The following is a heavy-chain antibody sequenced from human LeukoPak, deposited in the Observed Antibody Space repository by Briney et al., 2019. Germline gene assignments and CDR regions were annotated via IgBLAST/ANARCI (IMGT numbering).Heavy chain of an antibody. Sequence: WIRQPPGKGLEWVGFIRSKAYGGTTEYAASVKGRFTISRDDSKSIAYLQMNSLKTEDTAVYYCTRDYDFWSGYYMDYWGQGTLVTVSS. CDR2: IRSKAYGGTT. CDR3: TRDYDFWSGYYMDY. V-gene: IGHV3-49*02. J-gene: IGHJ4*02. D-gene: IGHD3-3*01.